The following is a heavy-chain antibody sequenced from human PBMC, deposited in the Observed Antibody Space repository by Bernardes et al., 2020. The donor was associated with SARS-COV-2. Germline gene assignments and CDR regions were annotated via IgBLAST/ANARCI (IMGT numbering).Heavy chain of an antibody. J-gene: IGHJ4*02. V-gene: IGHV4-59*01. Sequence: SETLSLTCTVSGGSISSYYWSWIRQPPGKGLEWIGYIYYSGSTNYNPSLKSRVTISVDTSKNQFSLKLSSVTAADTAVYYCARGVEYGDYEDYWGQGTLVSLSS. D-gene: IGHD4-17*01. CDR2: IYYSGST. CDR1: GGSISSYY. CDR3: ARGVEYGDYEDY.